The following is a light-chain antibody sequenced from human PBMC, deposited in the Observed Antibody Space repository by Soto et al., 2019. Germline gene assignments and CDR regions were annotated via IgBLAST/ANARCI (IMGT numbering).Light chain of an antibody. CDR1: QSVTSSY. V-gene: IGKV3-20*01. J-gene: IGKJ5*01. CDR2: GAS. Sequence: ELVLTQSPGTLSLSPGERATLSCRASQSVTSSYLAWYQQKAGQAPRLLIYGASSRATGIPDRFSGSGSGTDFTLTISRLEPEDFAVYYRQHYGSSFGQGTRLEIK. CDR3: QHYGSS.